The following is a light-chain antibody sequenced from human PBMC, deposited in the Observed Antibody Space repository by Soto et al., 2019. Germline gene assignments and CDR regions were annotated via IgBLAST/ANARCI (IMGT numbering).Light chain of an antibody. CDR3: SSYAASNNFYFV. J-gene: IGLJ3*02. Sequence: SYELTQPPSVSVAPGQTARITCGGNNIGSKSVHWYQQKPGQAPVLVVYDDSDRPSGIPERFSGSKSGNTASLTVSGLQAEDEADYYCSSYAASNNFYFVFGGGTKVTVL. CDR1: NIGSKS. CDR2: DDS. V-gene: IGLV3-21*02.